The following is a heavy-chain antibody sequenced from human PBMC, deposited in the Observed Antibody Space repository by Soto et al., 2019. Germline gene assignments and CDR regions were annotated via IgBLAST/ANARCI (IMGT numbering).Heavy chain of an antibody. CDR1: GYSFAGYW. Sequence: VESLKISCKGSGYSFAGYWITWVRQKPGKGLEWMGRIDPSDSQTYYSPSFRGHVTISATKSITTVFLQWSSLRASDTAMYYCARQIYDSYKGPHFPYYSHSWCQGHPVSRSS. J-gene: IGHJ4*02. D-gene: IGHD3-10*01. V-gene: IGHV5-10-1*01. CDR3: ARQIYDSYKGPHFPYYSHS. CDR2: IDPSDSQT.